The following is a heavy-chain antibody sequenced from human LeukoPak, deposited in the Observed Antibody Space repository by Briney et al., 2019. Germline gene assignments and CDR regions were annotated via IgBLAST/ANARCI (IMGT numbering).Heavy chain of an antibody. CDR1: GGSVSSGSYY. D-gene: IGHD4-17*01. CDR2: IYYSGST. Sequence: PSETLSLTCTVSGGSVSSGSYYWSWIRQPPGKGLEWIGYIYYSGSTNYNPSLKSRVTISVDTSKNQFSLKLSSETAADTAVYYCARHTVTETNDAFDIWGQGTMVTVSS. V-gene: IGHV4-61*01. CDR3: ARHTVTETNDAFDI. J-gene: IGHJ3*02.